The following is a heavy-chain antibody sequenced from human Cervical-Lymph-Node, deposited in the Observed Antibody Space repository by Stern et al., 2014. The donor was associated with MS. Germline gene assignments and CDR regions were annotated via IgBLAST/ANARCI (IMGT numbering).Heavy chain of an antibody. CDR1: QITFDDYG. V-gene: IGHV3-9*01. CDR2: IGWNSANK. Sequence: EVQLVESGGGLVQPGRTLRLSCGASQITFDDYGFHWVRQVPGKGLEWVAGIGWNSANKVYADAVKGRFTISRDNARDSLYLQMNNLTPDDTALYYCAKRYSSSWSGWIDSWGQGILVTVSS. CDR3: AKRYSSSWSGWIDS. J-gene: IGHJ5*01. D-gene: IGHD6-13*01.